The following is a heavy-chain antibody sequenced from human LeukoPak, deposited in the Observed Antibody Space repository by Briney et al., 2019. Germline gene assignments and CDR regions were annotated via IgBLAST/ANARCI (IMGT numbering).Heavy chain of an antibody. J-gene: IGHJ4*02. CDR3: AAEEIVIVPTATNSYFDT. Sequence: SETLSLTCTVSGGSMSNYYWSWIRQPPGKGLDWIGYIYYRGSTNYNPSLKSRVTMSDDTSKNQFSLRLSSVTAADTAVYYCAAEEIVIVPTATNSYFDTWGQGILVTVSS. D-gene: IGHD2-2*01. CDR1: GGSMSNYY. V-gene: IGHV4-59*08. CDR2: IYYRGST.